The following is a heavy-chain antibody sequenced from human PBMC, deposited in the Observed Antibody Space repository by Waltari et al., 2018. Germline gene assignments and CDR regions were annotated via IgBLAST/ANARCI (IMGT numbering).Heavy chain of an antibody. CDR3: ANGKVDTTAAGIPVFDY. CDR1: GFTFSSYA. D-gene: IGHD6-13*01. Sequence: EVQLLESGGGLVQPGGSLRLSCAASGFTFSSYAMSWVRQAPGKGLEWVSAISGSGGSTYYADAVKGRFTISRDNSKNTLYLQMNSLRAEDTAVYYCANGKVDTTAAGIPVFDYWGQGTLVTVSS. V-gene: IGHV3-23*01. J-gene: IGHJ4*02. CDR2: ISGSGGST.